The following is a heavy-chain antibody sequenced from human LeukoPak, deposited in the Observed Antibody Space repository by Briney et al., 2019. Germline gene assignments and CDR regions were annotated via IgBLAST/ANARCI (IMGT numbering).Heavy chain of an antibody. CDR1: GYTFTGYY. CDR3: AVYDSSGYYQFDY. CDR2: INPNSGGT. D-gene: IGHD3-22*01. Sequence: ASVKVSCKASGYTFTGYYMHWVRQAPGQGLEWMGWINPNSGGTNYAQKFQGRVTMTRDTSISTAYMELSRLRSDDTAVYYCAVYDSSGYYQFDYWGQGTLVTVSS. V-gene: IGHV1-2*02. J-gene: IGHJ4*02.